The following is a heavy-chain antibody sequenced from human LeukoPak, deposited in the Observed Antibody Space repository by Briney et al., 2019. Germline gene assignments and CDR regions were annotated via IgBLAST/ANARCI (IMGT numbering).Heavy chain of an antibody. V-gene: IGHV4-30-2*01. J-gene: IGHJ3*02. D-gene: IGHD2-21*02. Sequence: SQTPSLPRTGSGGAISSGGYYWSWIRPPPRKGLGGGGGIYHSGSTYYNPSLKSRVTISVDRSKNQFSLKLSSVTAADTAVYYCARAPKTELGKDAFDIWGQGTMVTVSS. CDR1: GGAISSGGYY. CDR2: IYHSGST. CDR3: ARAPKTELGKDAFDI.